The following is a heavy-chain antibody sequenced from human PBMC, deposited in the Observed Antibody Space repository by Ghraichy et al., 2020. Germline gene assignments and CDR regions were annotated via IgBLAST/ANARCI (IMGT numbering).Heavy chain of an antibody. D-gene: IGHD1-26*01. CDR2: TYYKSKWYN. J-gene: IGHJ6*02. CDR1: GDNVSSNSAA. V-gene: IGHV6-1*01. Sequence: SQTLSLTCDISGDNVSSNSAAWNWIRQSPSRGLEWLGRTYYKSKWYNDYAVSVRSRIQINADTSRNQFSLQLNSVTPEDTAVYYCVRGLWEILRRFYHYKGLDVWGPGTTVTVSS. CDR3: VRGLWEILRRFYHYKGLDV.